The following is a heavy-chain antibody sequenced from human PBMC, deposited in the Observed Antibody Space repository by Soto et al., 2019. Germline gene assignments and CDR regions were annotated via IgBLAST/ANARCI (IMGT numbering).Heavy chain of an antibody. Sequence: GESKRDRSKGFGERCTSYWSSRVRQKQRKGLEWMGRIDPSDSYTNYSPSFQGHVTISADKSISTAYLQMSSLRAEDTALYFCARDSSAPKVSGNFYRYFDHSGQGALLSVPS. V-gene: IGHV5-10-1*01. D-gene: IGHD1-26*01. J-gene: IGHJ4*02. CDR2: IDPSDSYT. CDR1: GERCTSYW. CDR3: ARDSSAPKVSGNFYRYFDH.